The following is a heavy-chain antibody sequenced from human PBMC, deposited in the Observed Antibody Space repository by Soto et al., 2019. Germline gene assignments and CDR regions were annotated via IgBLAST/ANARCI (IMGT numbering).Heavy chain of an antibody. CDR1: GGTMNSYY. D-gene: IGHD3-3*01. J-gene: IGHJ5*02. Sequence: QVHLQESGPGLVKPSETLSLNCTVSGGTMNSYYWTWIRQPAGKGLEWIGRIYSSGSTKYNPSLQSRVTMSLDTSKTQSSLRLTSVTAADTAVYYCARGQRFSDWFDPWGQGTLVTVSS. V-gene: IGHV4-4*07. CDR2: IYSSGST. CDR3: ARGQRFSDWFDP.